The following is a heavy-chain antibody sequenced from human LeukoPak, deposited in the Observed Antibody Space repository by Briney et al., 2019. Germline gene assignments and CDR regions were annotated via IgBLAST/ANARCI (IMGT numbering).Heavy chain of an antibody. V-gene: IGHV3-23*01. CDR2: ISGSGGST. D-gene: IGHD6-19*01. Sequence: GGSLRLSCAASGFTFSSYAMSWVRQAPGKGLEWVSTISGSGGSTYYADSVKGRFTISRDNSKNTLYLQMNSLRAEDTAVYYCARDENSSGWYEDWGQGTLVTVSS. CDR1: GFTFSSYA. CDR3: ARDENSSGWYED. J-gene: IGHJ4*02.